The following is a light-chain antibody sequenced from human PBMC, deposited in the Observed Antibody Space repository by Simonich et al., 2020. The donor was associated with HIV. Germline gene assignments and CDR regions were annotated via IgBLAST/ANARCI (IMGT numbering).Light chain of an antibody. Sequence: EIVLTQSPGTLSLSPGERATLSCRASQSVSSSYLAWYQQKPGQAPRLLIYGASSRATGIPDRFSGRGSGTDFTLTISRLEPEDFAVYYCQQYNNWPYTFGQGTKLEIK. J-gene: IGKJ2*01. CDR2: GAS. CDR1: QSVSSSY. CDR3: QQYNNWPYT. V-gene: IGKV3-20*01.